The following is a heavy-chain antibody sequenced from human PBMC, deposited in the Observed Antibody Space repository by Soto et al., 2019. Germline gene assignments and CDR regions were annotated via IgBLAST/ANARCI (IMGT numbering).Heavy chain of an antibody. CDR3: TRRIEAATGTGGYFDL. CDR2: IRSKANSYAT. Sequence: EVQLVESGGGLVQPGGSLKLSCAASGFTLSGSAMHWVRQASGKGLEWVGRIRSKANSYATAYAASVKGRFTISRDDSANTAYLQMNSLNTEDTAVYYCTRRIEAATGTGGYFDLWGRGTLVTVSS. CDR1: GFTLSGSA. V-gene: IGHV3-73*02. J-gene: IGHJ2*01. D-gene: IGHD6-13*01.